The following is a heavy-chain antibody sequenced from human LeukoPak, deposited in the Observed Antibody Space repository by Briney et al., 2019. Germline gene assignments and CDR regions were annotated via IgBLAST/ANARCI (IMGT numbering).Heavy chain of an antibody. Sequence: PSETLSLTCTVSGGSISSGDYYWSWIRQPPGKGLEWIGYIYYSGSTYYNPSLKSRVTISVDTSKNQFSLKLSSVTAADTAVYYCAREEVGVAADYWGQGTLVTVSS. CDR3: AREEVGVAADY. CDR2: IYYSGST. J-gene: IGHJ4*02. CDR1: GGSISSGDYY. V-gene: IGHV4-30-4*01. D-gene: IGHD2-15*01.